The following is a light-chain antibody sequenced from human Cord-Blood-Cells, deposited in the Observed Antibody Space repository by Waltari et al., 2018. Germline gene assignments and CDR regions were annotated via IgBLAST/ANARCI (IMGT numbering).Light chain of an antibody. CDR3: SSYTSSSTYV. Sequence: QSALTQPASVSGSPGQSITISCTGTSSHVGGYNYVSWYQQHTGKAPKLMIYEVSNRPSGVSNRFSGSKSGNTASLTISGLQAEDEADYYCSSYTSSSTYVFGTGTKVTVL. CDR1: SSHVGGYNY. CDR2: EVS. V-gene: IGLV2-14*01. J-gene: IGLJ1*01.